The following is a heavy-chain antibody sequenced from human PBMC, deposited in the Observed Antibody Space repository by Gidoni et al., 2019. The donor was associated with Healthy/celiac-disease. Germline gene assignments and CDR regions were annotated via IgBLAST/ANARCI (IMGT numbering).Heavy chain of an antibody. J-gene: IGHJ5*02. Sequence: QVQLQESGPGLVKPSETLSLTCTVPGGSLSSYYWSWVRQPAGKGLEWIGRIYTSGSTNYNPSLKSRVTMSVDTSKNQFSLKLSSVTAADTAVYYCAREPYFDWLSTPGWFDPWGQGTLVTVSS. V-gene: IGHV4-4*07. CDR3: AREPYFDWLSTPGWFDP. D-gene: IGHD3-9*01. CDR1: GGSLSSYY. CDR2: IYTSGST.